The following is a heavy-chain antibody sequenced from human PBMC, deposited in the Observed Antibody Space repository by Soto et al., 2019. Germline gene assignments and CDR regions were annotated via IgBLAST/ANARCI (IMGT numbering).Heavy chain of an antibody. CDR2: ISAYNGNT. Sequence: ASAKVTCTASGYTITSYGISWVRQTPGQKLERMRWISAYNGNTNYTQKIQGRDTMTKDTSTSTAYIEKRSLRSDFTDVYYCARVDRTKYYMDVWGKGTTVTVS. J-gene: IGHJ6*03. V-gene: IGHV1-18*01. CDR1: GYTITSYG. CDR3: ARVDRTKYYMDV.